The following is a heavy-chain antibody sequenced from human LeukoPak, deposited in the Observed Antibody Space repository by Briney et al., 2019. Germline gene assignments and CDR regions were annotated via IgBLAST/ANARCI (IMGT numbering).Heavy chain of an antibody. CDR1: GGSFSGYY. Sequence: SETLSLTCAVYGGSFSGYYWSWIRQPPGKGLEWIGNMYFSGSTYYNPSLKSRVTISVGTSRNQFSLKLSSVTAADTAVYYCASQTRHCSGGSCYGGWFDPWGQGTLVTVSS. CDR3: ASQTRHCSGGSCYGGWFDP. D-gene: IGHD2-15*01. V-gene: IGHV4-34*01. CDR2: MYFSGST. J-gene: IGHJ5*02.